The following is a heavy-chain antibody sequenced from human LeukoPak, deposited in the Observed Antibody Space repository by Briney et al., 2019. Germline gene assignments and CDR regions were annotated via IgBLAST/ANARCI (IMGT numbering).Heavy chain of an antibody. Sequence: SVKVSCKASGGTFSSYAISWVRQAPGQGLEWMGGIIPIFGTANYAQKFQGRVTITRDTSASTAYMELSSLRSEDTAVYYCASNYYGSGSYFDYWGQGTLVTVSS. J-gene: IGHJ4*02. V-gene: IGHV1-69*05. D-gene: IGHD3-10*01. CDR1: GGTFSSYA. CDR3: ASNYYGSGSYFDY. CDR2: IIPIFGTA.